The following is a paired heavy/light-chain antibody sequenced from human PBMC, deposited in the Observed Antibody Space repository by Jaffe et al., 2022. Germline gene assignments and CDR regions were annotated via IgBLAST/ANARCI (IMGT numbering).Light chain of an antibody. Sequence: AIWMTQSPSLLSASTGDRVTISCRMSQGISSYLAWYQQKPGKAPELLIYAASTLQSGVPSRFSGSGSGTDFTLTISCLQSEDFATYYCQQYYSFPITFGQGTRLEIK. CDR2: AAS. V-gene: IGKV1D-8*02. CDR3: QQYYSFPIT. CDR1: QGISSY. J-gene: IGKJ5*01.
Heavy chain of an antibody. Sequence: EVQLLESGGGLVQPGGSLRLSCAASGFTFSSYAMSWVRQAPGKGLEWVSAISGSGGSTYYADSVKGRFTISRDNSKNTLYLQMNSLRAEDTAVYYCAKVIWLHLGELSSYYFDYWGQGTLVTVSS. CDR1: GFTFSSYA. CDR2: ISGSGGST. CDR3: AKVIWLHLGELSSYYFDY. V-gene: IGHV3-23*01. J-gene: IGHJ4*02. D-gene: IGHD3-16*02.